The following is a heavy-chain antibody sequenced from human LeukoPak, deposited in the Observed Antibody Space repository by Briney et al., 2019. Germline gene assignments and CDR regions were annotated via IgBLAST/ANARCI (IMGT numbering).Heavy chain of an antibody. CDR1: GFTFSTYA. CDR3: ARAVSGSYSWWFDP. CDR2: ISYDGSYT. D-gene: IGHD1-26*01. J-gene: IGHJ5*02. V-gene: IGHV3-30-3*01. Sequence: GRSLRLSCAASGFTFSTYAMHWVRQAPGKGLEWVAIISYDGSYTYYADSVKGRFTISRDNSENTLCLQMNSLRTEDTAVYYCARAVSGSYSWWFDPWGQGTLVIVSS.